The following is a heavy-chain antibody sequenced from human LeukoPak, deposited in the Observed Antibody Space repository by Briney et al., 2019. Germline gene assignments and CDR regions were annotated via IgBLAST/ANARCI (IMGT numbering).Heavy chain of an antibody. CDR1: GGSISSYY. CDR3: ARDRDPMDIVVVPAAPFDY. CDR2: IYTSGST. J-gene: IGHJ4*02. D-gene: IGHD2-2*03. Sequence: KPSETLSLTCTVSGGSISSYYWSWIQQPAGKGLEWIGRIYTSGSTNYNPSLKSRVTMSVDTSKNQFSLKLSSVTAADTAVYYCARDRDPMDIVVVPAAPFDYWGQGTLVTVSS. V-gene: IGHV4-4*07.